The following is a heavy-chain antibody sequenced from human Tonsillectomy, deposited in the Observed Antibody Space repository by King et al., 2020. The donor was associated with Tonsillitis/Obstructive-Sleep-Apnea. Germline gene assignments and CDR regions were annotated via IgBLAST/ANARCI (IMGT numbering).Heavy chain of an antibody. CDR1: GFTFDDYA. D-gene: IGHD2-15*01. Sequence: VQLVESGGGLVQPGRSLRLSCAASGFTFDDYAMYWVRQAPGKGLEGVSGISWDSDSIGYADSVKGRFTISRDNAKNSLYLQMNSLRAEDTALYYCATAGCSGVSCYSDYYYHYMHVSGQGTPVTVSS. CDR2: ISWDSDSI. J-gene: IGHJ6*03. CDR3: ATAGCSGVSCYSDYYYHYMHV. V-gene: IGHV3-9*01.